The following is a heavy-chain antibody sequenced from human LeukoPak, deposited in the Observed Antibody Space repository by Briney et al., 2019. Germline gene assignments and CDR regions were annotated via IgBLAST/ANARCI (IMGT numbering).Heavy chain of an antibody. D-gene: IGHD6-19*01. CDR2: INWNGGST. CDR1: GSTFDDYG. Sequence: GGSLRLSCAASGSTFDDYGMSWVRQAPGKGLEWVSGINWNGGSTGYADSVKGRFTISRDNAKNSLYLQMNSLRAEDTALYYCARVSSGWYRPDRDNWFDPWGQGTLVTVSS. CDR3: ARVSSGWYRPDRDNWFDP. J-gene: IGHJ5*02. V-gene: IGHV3-20*04.